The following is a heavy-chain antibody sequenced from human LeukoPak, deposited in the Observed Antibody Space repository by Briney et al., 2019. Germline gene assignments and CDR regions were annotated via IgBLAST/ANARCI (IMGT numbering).Heavy chain of an antibody. D-gene: IGHD3-10*01. V-gene: IGHV3-30*09. CDR3: AFYRGAHSYFPY. CDR2: ISYDGSNK. Sequence: GGSLRLSCAASGFTFSSYAMHWVRQAPGKGLKWVAVISYDGSNKSYADSVKGRFAISRDNSKNTIYLQMNSLRAEDTAVYYCAFYRGAHSYFPYWGQGTLVTVSS. CDR1: GFTFSSYA. J-gene: IGHJ4*02.